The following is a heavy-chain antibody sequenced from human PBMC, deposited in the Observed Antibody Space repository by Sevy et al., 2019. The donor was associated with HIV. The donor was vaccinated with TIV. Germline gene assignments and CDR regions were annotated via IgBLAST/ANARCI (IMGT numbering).Heavy chain of an antibody. D-gene: IGHD5-12*01. Sequence: GGSLRLSCAASGFTFSNYDMNWVRQAPGKGVEWVSYISSDSSRIYYADSVKGLLTISRDNAKNSLYVQMNRLRAEDTAVYYCAREGGYTDQGMDVWGQGTTVTVSS. CDR1: GFTFSNYD. J-gene: IGHJ6*02. CDR2: ISSDSSRI. CDR3: AREGGYTDQGMDV. V-gene: IGHV3-48*01.